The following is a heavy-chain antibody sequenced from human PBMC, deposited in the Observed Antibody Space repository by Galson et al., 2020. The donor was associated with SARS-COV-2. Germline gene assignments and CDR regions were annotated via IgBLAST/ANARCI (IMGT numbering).Heavy chain of an antibody. D-gene: IGHD2-21*02. V-gene: IGHV4-34*01. J-gene: IGHJ4*02. CDR2: INSSRST. CDR1: GGSFSGYY. Sequence: SETLSLTCAVYGGSFSGYYWRWLRQPPGKGLAWNRDINSSRSTNHNPSLKSRVTISVDTSKNHFSLKLSSVTAADTAVYYCAREENFFRVVTATRMCYFDYWGRGTLATFSS. CDR3: AREENFFRVVTATRMCYFDY.